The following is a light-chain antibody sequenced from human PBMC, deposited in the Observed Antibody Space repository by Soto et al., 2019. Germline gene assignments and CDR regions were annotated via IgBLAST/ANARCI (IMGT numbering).Light chain of an antibody. CDR2: EGS. J-gene: IGLJ2*01. V-gene: IGLV2-23*03. Sequence: QSALTQPGSVSGSPGQSITISCTGTSSDVGSYNLVSWYQQQPGKAPKRMIYEGSKRPSGVYNRFSGSKSDNTASLTISGRQAEDEAEYYCCSYAGSSTLVVFGGGTQLTVL. CDR1: SSDVGSYNL. CDR3: CSYAGSSTLVV.